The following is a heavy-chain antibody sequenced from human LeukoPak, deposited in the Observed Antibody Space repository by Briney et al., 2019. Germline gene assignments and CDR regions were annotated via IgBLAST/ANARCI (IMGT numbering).Heavy chain of an antibody. CDR1: GFTFSNYG. V-gene: IGHV3-30*18. Sequence: GGSLRLSCAASGFTFSNYGMHWVRQAPGKGLEWVAVISYDGSNKYYADPVKARFTISRDNSKNTLYLQMNSLRAEDTALYYCAKDPADIVVVVAATADYYYGMDVWGQGTTVTVPS. CDR2: ISYDGSNK. CDR3: AKDPADIVVVVAATADYYYGMDV. D-gene: IGHD2-15*01. J-gene: IGHJ6*02.